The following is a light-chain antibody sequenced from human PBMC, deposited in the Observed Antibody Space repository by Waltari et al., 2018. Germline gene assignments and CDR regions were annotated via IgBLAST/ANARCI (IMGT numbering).Light chain of an antibody. CDR2: AAS. CDR3: QQYHAWPPLT. V-gene: IGKV3-15*01. Sequence: EIVMTQSPATLSVSPGERAALSCRASQSVSSNLAWYQQRPGQAPRLLIYAASTRATVIPGRFSGSGSGTEFTLTISSLQSEDFAVYYCQQYHAWPPLTFGGGTKVEIK. J-gene: IGKJ4*01. CDR1: QSVSSN.